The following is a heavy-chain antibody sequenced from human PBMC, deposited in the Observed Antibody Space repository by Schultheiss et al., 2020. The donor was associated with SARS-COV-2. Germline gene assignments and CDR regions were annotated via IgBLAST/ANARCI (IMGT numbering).Heavy chain of an antibody. CDR1: GYTFTSYY. V-gene: IGHV1-46*01. CDR3: ARDKAAAGSYYYYGMDV. J-gene: IGHJ6*02. CDR2: INPSGGST. D-gene: IGHD6-13*01. Sequence: ASVKVSCKASGYTFTSYYMHWVRQAPGQGLEWMGIINPSGGSTSYAQKFQGRVTMTRDTSTSTVYMELSSLRSEDTAVYYCARDKAAAGSYYYYGMDVWGQGTTVTVSS.